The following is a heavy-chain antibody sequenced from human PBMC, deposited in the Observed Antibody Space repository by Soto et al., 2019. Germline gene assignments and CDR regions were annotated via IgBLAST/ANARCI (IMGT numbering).Heavy chain of an antibody. CDR1: GYTFTSYG. Sequence: ASVKVSCKASGYTFTSYGLSWVRQAPGQGLEWMGRISAYNYNTNYAQKLQGRVTMTTDTSTSTAYMELRSLRSDDTAVYYCTRGAYCGGDCYDYWGQGTLVTVSS. CDR3: TRGAYCGGDCYDY. V-gene: IGHV1-18*01. CDR2: ISAYNYNT. D-gene: IGHD2-21*01. J-gene: IGHJ4*02.